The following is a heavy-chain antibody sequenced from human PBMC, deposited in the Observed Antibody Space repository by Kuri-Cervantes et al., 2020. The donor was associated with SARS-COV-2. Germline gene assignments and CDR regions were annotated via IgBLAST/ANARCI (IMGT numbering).Heavy chain of an antibody. V-gene: IGHV3-30*02. CDR2: IRYEGNNK. D-gene: IGHD3-10*01. CDR3: AKDVETTLVRGLVDFDY. J-gene: IGHJ4*02. CDR1: GFTFSSYG. Sequence: GESLKISCAASGFTFSSYGMHWVRQAPGKGLEWVAFIRYEGNNKYYADSVKGRFTISRDNSKNTLYLQMHSLRAEDTAIYYCAKDVETTLVRGLVDFDYWGQGTLVTVSS.